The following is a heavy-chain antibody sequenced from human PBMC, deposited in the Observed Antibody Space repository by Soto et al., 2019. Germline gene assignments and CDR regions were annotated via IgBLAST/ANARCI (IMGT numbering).Heavy chain of an antibody. CDR3: ARRYYFDSRGYYPFDY. CDR2: IYYSGST. Sequence: ASETLSLTRPVSGGSLSRGGYYWGWIRPHPGKGLEWIGYIYYSGSTYYNPSLKSRVTISMDTSKNQFSLKLNSVTAADTAVYYCARRYYFDSRGYYPFDYWGQGTLVTVSS. J-gene: IGHJ4*02. CDR1: GGSLSRGGYY. V-gene: IGHV4-30-4*08. D-gene: IGHD3-22*01.